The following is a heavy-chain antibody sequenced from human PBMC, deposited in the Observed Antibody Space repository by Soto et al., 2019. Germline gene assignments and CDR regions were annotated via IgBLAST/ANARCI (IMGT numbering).Heavy chain of an antibody. CDR3: ARCAVLMTTSGGWCNWFDP. CDR1: GFTFITYA. CDR2: IGRIASDT. V-gene: IGHV3-23*01. Sequence: RGSLRLSCAASGFTFITYAISCVRHSPLKWLEWVSAIGRIASDTYYADSVKGRFTISRDNSKNTLSLQMNSLRAEDTAVYYCARCAVLMTTSGGWCNWFDPWGQGTQVTVSS. D-gene: IGHD2-21*01. J-gene: IGHJ5*02.